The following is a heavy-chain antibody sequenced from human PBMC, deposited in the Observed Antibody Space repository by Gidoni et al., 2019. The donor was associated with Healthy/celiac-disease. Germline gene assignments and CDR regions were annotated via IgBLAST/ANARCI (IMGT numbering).Heavy chain of an antibody. CDR3: ARDLIPLAARPSAFDI. J-gene: IGHJ3*02. CDR1: GGTFSRYA. CDR2: IIPILGTA. V-gene: IGHV1-69*01. Sequence: QVQLVQSGAEVKKPASSVKVSCKASGGTFSRYAISWVRQAPGQGLEWMGGIIPILGTANYAQKFQGRVTITADESTSTAYMELSSLRSEDTAVYYCARDLIPLAARPSAFDIWGQGTMVTVSS. D-gene: IGHD6-6*01.